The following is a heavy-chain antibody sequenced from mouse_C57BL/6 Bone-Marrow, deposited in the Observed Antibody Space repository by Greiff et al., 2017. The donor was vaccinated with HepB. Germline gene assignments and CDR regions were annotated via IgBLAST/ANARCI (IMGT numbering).Heavy chain of an antibody. Sequence: EVQVVESGGDLVKPGGSLKLSCAASGFTFSSYGMSWVRQTPDKRLEWVATISSGGSYTYYPDSVKGRFTISRDNAKNTLYLQMSSLKSEDTAMYYCARPLTPWGQGTLVTVSA. J-gene: IGHJ3*01. V-gene: IGHV5-6*01. CDR3: ARPLTP. CDR1: GFTFSSYG. CDR2: ISSGGSYT.